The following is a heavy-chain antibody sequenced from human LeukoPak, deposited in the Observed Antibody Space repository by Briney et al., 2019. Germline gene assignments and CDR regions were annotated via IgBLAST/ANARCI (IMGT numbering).Heavy chain of an antibody. V-gene: IGHV4-4*07. CDR2: IYTSGST. CDR1: GGSISSYY. CDR3: ARENSSGWYSGWFDP. J-gene: IGHJ5*02. D-gene: IGHD6-19*01. Sequence: SETLSLTCTVSGGSISSYYWSWIRQPAGKGLEWIGRIYTSGSTNYNPSLKSRVTMSVDTSKNQFSLKLSSVTAADTAVYYCARENSSGWYSGWFDPWGQGTLVTVSS.